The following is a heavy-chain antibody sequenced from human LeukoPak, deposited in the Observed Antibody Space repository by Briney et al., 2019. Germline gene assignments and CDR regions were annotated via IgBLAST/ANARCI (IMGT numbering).Heavy chain of an antibody. CDR2: ISGSGGST. D-gene: IGHD3-9*01. CDR1: GFTFSSYA. Sequence: GGSLRLSCAASGFTFSSYAMSWVRQAPGKGLEWVPDISGSGGSTYYADSVKGRFTISRDNSKNTLYLQMNSLRAEDTAVYYCAKDSYGILTDGMDVWGQGTTVTVSS. V-gene: IGHV3-23*01. J-gene: IGHJ6*02. CDR3: AKDSYGILTDGMDV.